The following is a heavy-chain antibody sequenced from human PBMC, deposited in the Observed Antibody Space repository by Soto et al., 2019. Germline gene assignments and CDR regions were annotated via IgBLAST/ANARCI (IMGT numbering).Heavy chain of an antibody. CDR3: VDNGSYSTEIYT. J-gene: IGHJ1*01. D-gene: IGHD3-10*01. V-gene: IGHV3-23*01. CDR2: ISGSGGST. Sequence: PGGSLRLSCAASGFTFSSYAMSWVRQAPGKGLEWVSAISGSGGSTYYADSVKGRFTISRDNSKNTLYLQMNTLRAQDTAVYYCVDNGSYSTEIYTWGQRTVLPVSS. CDR1: GFTFSSYA.